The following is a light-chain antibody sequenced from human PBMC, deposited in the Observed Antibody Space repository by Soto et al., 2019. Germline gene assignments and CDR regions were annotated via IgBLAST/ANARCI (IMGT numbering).Light chain of an antibody. CDR3: SSYTSSSTLRV. CDR2: DVS. J-gene: IGLJ2*01. V-gene: IGLV2-14*01. CDR1: SSDVGGYNY. Sequence: QSALTQPASVSGSPGQSITISCTGTSSDVGGYNYVSWYQQHPGKAPKLMIYDVSNRPSGVSNRFSGSKSGNTASLTISGXXXXXXXXXYCSSYTSSSTLRVFGGGTKVTVL.